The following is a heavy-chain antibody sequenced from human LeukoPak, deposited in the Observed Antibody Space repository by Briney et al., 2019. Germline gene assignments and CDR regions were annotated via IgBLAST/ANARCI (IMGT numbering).Heavy chain of an antibody. CDR2: IYTSVST. CDR1: GGSISSYY. V-gene: IGHV4-4*07. CDR3: ARAGYSGYLQFAP. Sequence: PSETLCPSCTVSGGSISSYYWSWIRQPAGKGLEWIGRIYTSVSTNYNPSLKSRVTISVDKSKKQFSPELSSVTAADTAVYYCARAGYSGYLQFAPWGQGALGSVSS. J-gene: IGHJ5*02. D-gene: IGHD5-12*01.